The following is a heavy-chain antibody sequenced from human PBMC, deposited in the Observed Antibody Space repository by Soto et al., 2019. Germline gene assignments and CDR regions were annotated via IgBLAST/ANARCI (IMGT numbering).Heavy chain of an antibody. CDR2: ISGYNGET. V-gene: IGHV1-18*01. Sequence: QVQLVQSGAEVKKPGASVKVSCKASGYTFTNYGINWVRQAPRQGPEWMGWISGYNGETKYAQSLHGRVTMTTDTSTSTAYMELRSLRSDDTAVYYCARGGSSWSAEYYQHWGQGTLVIVSS. CDR1: GYTFTNYG. D-gene: IGHD6-19*01. CDR3: ARGGSSWSAEYYQH. J-gene: IGHJ1*01.